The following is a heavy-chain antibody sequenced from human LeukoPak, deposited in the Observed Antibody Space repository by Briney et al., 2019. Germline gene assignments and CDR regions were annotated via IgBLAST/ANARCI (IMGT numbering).Heavy chain of an antibody. J-gene: IGHJ4*02. CDR3: ARDTYSSSWYYFDY. CDR1: GGSISSYY. D-gene: IGHD6-13*01. V-gene: IGHV4-59*01. CDR2: IYYSGST. Sequence: SETLSLTCTVSGGSISSYYWSWIRQPPGKGLEWIGYIYYSGSTNYNPSLKGRVTISVDTSKNQFSLKLSSVTAADTAVYYCARDTYSSSWYYFDYWGQGTLVTVSS.